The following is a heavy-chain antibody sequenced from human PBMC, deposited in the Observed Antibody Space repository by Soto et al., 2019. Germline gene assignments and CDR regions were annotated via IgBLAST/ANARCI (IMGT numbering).Heavy chain of an antibody. V-gene: IGHV4-4*07. D-gene: IGHD3-3*01. CDR1: GDSINSYY. J-gene: IGHJ6*02. CDR3: ARELMTYYDFWSGSNSAGMDV. CDR2: IYTSGST. Sequence: SETLSLTCTVSGDSINSYYWSWIRQPAGKGLEWIGRIYTSGSTNYNPSLKSRVTMSVDTSKNQFSLKLNSVTAADTAVYYCARELMTYYDFWSGSNSAGMDVWGQGTTVTVSS.